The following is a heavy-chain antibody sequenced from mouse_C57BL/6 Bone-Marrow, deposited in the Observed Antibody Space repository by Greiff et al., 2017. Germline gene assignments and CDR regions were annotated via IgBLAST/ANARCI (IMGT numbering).Heavy chain of an antibody. D-gene: IGHD4-1*01. CDR1: GYTFTDYY. V-gene: IGHV1-26*01. CDR3: ARGGLGLGY. CDR2: INPNNGGT. Sequence: EVQLQQSGPELVKPGASVKISCKASGYTFTDYYMNWVKQSHGKSLEWIGDINPNNGGTSYNQKFKGKATLTVDKSSSTAYMELRSLTSEDSAVYYCARGGLGLGYWGQGTTLTVSS. J-gene: IGHJ2*01.